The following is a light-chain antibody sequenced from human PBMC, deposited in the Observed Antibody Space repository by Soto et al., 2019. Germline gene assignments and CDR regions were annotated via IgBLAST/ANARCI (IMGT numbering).Light chain of an antibody. CDR1: QSISNY. J-gene: IGKJ1*01. Sequence: DIQITHSPSSVSASVGDRFTITCRASQSISNYLNWYQQRPGKAPKLLIYLASSLSSGVPSKFSGSGSGTDFTLTISVLQPEDSATYYCQQTYKTPLTFGQGTKVDIK. CDR2: LAS. V-gene: IGKV1-39*01. CDR3: QQTYKTPLT.